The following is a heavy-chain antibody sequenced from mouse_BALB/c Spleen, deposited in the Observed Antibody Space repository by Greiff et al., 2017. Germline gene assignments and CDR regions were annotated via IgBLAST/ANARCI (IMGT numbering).Heavy chain of an antibody. CDR3: ARVGGYYFDY. CDR2: ISNGGGST. D-gene: IGHD4-1*01. J-gene: IGHJ2*01. V-gene: IGHV5-12-2*01. CDR1: GFTFSSYT. Sequence: EVMLVESGGGLVQPGGSLKLSCAASGFTFSSYTMSWVRQTPEKRLEWVAYISNGGGSTYYPDTVKGRFTISRDNAKNTLYLQMSSLKSEDTAMYYCARVGGYYFDYWGQGTTLTVSS.